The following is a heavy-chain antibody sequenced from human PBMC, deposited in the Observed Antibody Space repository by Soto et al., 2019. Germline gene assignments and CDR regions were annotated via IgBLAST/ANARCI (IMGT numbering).Heavy chain of an antibody. J-gene: IGHJ5*02. CDR1: GGSISSYY. V-gene: IGHV4-59*01. CDR2: IYYDGNT. D-gene: IGHD6-19*01. Sequence: SETLSLTCTVSGGSISSYYWSWIRQPPGKGLEWIGYIYYDGNTNYNPSLKSRVTMSVDTSRNQFSLILRSMTAADTAVYYCARGGWSVDPWGQGTLVTVSS. CDR3: ARGGWSVDP.